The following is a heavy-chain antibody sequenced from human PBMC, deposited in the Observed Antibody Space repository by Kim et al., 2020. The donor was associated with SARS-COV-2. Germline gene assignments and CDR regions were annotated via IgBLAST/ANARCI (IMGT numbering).Heavy chain of an antibody. D-gene: IGHD1-26*01. V-gene: IGHV3-23*01. CDR1: GFTFSSYA. Sequence: GGSLRLSCAASGFTFSSYAMSWVRQAPGKGLEWVSAISGSGGSTYYADSVKGRFTISRDNSKNTLYLQMNSLRAEDTAVYYCAKVKSSGSPGRGYYFDYWGQGTLVTVSS. CDR2: ISGSGGST. CDR3: AKVKSSGSPGRGYYFDY. J-gene: IGHJ4*02.